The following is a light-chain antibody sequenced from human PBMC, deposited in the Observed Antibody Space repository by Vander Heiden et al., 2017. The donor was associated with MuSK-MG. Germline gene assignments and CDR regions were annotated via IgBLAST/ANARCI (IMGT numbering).Light chain of an antibody. CDR2: KAS. V-gene: IGKV1-5*03. Sequence: DIQMTQSPSTLSASGGDRVTITCRASQSISSWLAWYQQKPGNAPKLLIYKASSLESGVPSRFSGSGSGTEFTLTISSLQPDDFATYYCQQYNSYSLYTFGQGTKLEIK. J-gene: IGKJ2*01. CDR3: QQYNSYSLYT. CDR1: QSISSW.